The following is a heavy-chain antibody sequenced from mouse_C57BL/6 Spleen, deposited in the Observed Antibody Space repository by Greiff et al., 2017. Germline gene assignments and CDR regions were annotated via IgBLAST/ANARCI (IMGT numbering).Heavy chain of an antibody. CDR3: TRSVVARDYAMDY. CDR1: GYTFTDYE. J-gene: IGHJ4*01. D-gene: IGHD1-1*01. CDR2: IDPETGGT. Sequence: VQLQESGAELVRPGASVTLSCKASGYTFTDYEMHWVKQTPVHGLEWIGAIDPETGGTAYNQKFKGKAILTADKSSSTAYMELRSLTSEDSAVYYCTRSVVARDYAMDYWGQGTSVTVSS. V-gene: IGHV1-15*01.